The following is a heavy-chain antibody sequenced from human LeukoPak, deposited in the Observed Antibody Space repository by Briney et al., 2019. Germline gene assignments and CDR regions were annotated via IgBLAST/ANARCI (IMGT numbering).Heavy chain of an antibody. CDR3: ARALRSTTGFDP. CDR1: GYTFTSYD. CDR2: INPNSGGT. V-gene: IGHV1-2*04. Sequence: GASVKVSCKASGYTFTSYDFNWVRQAPGQGLEWMGWINPNSGGTNYAQKFQGWVTMTRDTSISTAYMELSRLRSDDTAVYYCARALRSTTGFDPWGQGTLVTVSS. D-gene: IGHD3-16*01. J-gene: IGHJ5*02.